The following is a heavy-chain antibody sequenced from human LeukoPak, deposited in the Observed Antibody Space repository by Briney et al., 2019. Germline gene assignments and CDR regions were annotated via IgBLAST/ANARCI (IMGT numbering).Heavy chain of an antibody. CDR1: GFTFSSYA. V-gene: IGHV3-23*01. Sequence: PGGSLRLSCAASGFTFSSYAMSWVRQAPGKGLEWVSAVSGSGGSTYYADSVKGRFTISRDNSKNTRYLQMNSLRAEDTAVYYCARQFDSYFYYYLDVWGTGTTVTVSS. CDR3: ARQFDSYFYYYLDV. CDR2: VSGSGGST. D-gene: IGHD3-10*01. J-gene: IGHJ6*03.